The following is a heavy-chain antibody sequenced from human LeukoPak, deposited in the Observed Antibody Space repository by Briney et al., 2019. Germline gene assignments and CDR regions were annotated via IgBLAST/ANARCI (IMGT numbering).Heavy chain of an antibody. J-gene: IGHJ4*02. CDR2: IYHSGST. CDR3: ARGLGSSSYQNWDY. Sequence: SETLSLTCAVSGGSISSGDYSWSWIRQPPGKGLEWIGYIYHSGSTYYNPSLKSRVTISMDRSNNQFSLNLTSVTAADTAVYYCARGLGSSSYQNWDYWGQGTLVTVSS. D-gene: IGHD3-22*01. V-gene: IGHV4-30-2*01. CDR1: GGSISSGDYS.